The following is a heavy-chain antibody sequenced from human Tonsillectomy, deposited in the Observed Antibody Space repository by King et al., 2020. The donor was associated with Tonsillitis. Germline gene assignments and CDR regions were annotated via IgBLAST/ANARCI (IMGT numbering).Heavy chain of an antibody. CDR2: MKQDGSEK. Sequence: VQLVESGGGLVQPGGSLRLSCAASGFTFSSYWMSWVRQAPGKGLEWVANMKQDGSEKYYVDSVKGRFTISRDNAKNSLYLQMNTLRAEDTAVYYCARDSADFWSGYYRSPPDYWGQGILVIVSS. J-gene: IGHJ4*02. CDR3: ARDSADFWSGYYRSPPDY. CDR1: GFTFSSYW. D-gene: IGHD3-3*01. V-gene: IGHV3-7*01.